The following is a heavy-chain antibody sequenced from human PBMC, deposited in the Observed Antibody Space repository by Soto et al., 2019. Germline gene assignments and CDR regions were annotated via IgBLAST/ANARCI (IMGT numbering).Heavy chain of an antibody. J-gene: IGHJ4*02. V-gene: IGHV3-21*01. CDR1: GFTFIGFS. D-gene: IGHD3-22*01. CDR2: VTSSPSSM. CDR3: AREADFASSGYVLDY. Sequence: GGSLRLSCAAPGFTFIGFSMNWVRQAPGKGLEWVSSVTSSPSSMFYADSVKGRFTISRDDAKDSLFLQMNSLRADDTAVYYCAREADFASSGYVLDYWGLGTLVPVSS.